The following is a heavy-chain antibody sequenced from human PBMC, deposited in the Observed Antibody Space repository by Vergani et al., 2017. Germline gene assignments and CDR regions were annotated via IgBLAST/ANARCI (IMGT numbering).Heavy chain of an antibody. J-gene: IGHJ3*02. CDR2: INPSGGHT. V-gene: IGHV1-46*01. Sequence: QVQVVQSGAEVKKSGASVKVSCKTSGYTFSNYYMHWVRQAPGQGLEWMGIINPSGGHTNYAQKFQGRVTMTRDTSTSTVYMELSSLRSEDTAVYYCARDGGDYYDSSGMDIWGQGTMVTVSS. CDR3: ARDGGDYYDSSGMDI. CDR1: GYTFSNYY. D-gene: IGHD3-22*01.